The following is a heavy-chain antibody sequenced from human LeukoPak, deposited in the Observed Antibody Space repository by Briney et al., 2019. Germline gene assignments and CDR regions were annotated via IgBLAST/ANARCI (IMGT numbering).Heavy chain of an antibody. CDR3: ARVLSGSYYDAFDI. D-gene: IGHD1-26*01. CDR1: GYTFTGYY. CDR2: INPNSGGT. J-gene: IGHJ3*02. V-gene: IGHV1-2*06. Sequence: ASVKVSCKASGYTFTGYYMHWVRQAPGQGLEWMGRINPNSGGTNYAQKFQGRVTMTRDTSISAAYMELSRLRSDDTAVYYCARVLSGSYYDAFDIWGQGTMVTVSS.